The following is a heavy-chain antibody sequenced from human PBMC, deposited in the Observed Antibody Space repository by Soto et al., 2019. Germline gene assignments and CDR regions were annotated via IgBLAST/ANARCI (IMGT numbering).Heavy chain of an antibody. CDR3: AKVGDCSGTGCYSGY. CDR2: ISISGGTT. J-gene: IGHJ4*02. Sequence: PGGSLRLSCAASGFTFSSYAMSWVRQAPGKGLEWVSAISISGGTTYYAESVKGRFTISRDNSKNTLYLQMNSLRAEDTAVYFCAKVGDCSGTGCYSGYWGQGTLVTVSS. V-gene: IGHV3-23*01. D-gene: IGHD2-15*01. CDR1: GFTFSSYA.